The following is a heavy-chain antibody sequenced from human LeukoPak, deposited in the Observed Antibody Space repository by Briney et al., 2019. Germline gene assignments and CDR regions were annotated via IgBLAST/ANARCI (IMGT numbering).Heavy chain of an antibody. Sequence: KPGGSLRLSCAASGFTFDDYGMSWVRQAPGKGLEWVGCIKSKTDGGTTDYAAPVKGRFTISRNDSKNTLYLQMTSVKTEDTAVYYCTTVTSDVWGKGTTVTVSS. D-gene: IGHD4-17*01. CDR3: TTVTSDV. CDR1: GFTFDDYG. V-gene: IGHV3-15*01. CDR2: IKSKTDGGTT. J-gene: IGHJ6*04.